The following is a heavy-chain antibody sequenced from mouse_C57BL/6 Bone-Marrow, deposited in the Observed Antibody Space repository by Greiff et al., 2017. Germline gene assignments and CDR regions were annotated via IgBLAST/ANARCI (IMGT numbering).Heavy chain of an antibody. D-gene: IGHD1-1*01. CDR2: INPSSGYT. Sequence: VQLQQPGAELVKPGASVKLSCKASGYTFTSYWMHWVKQRPGQGLEWIGYINPSSGYTKYNQKFKDKATLTADKSSSTAYMQLSSLTYEDSAVYYCARGIYYYGSSYGGWYFDVWGTGTTVTVSS. CDR3: ARGIYYYGSSYGGWYFDV. V-gene: IGHV1-7*01. J-gene: IGHJ1*03. CDR1: GYTFTSYW.